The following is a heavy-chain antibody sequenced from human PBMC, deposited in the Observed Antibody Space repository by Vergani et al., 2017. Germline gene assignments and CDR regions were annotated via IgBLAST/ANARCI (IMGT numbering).Heavy chain of an antibody. CDR1: GGSISSYY. CDR2: IYYSGST. J-gene: IGHJ6*03. V-gene: IGHV4-59*01. CDR3: ARGPRSSWYSYYYMDV. Sequence: QVQLQESGPGLVKPSETLSLTCTVSGGSISSYYWSWIRQPPGKGLEWIGYIYYSGSTNYNPSLKSRVTISVDTSKNQFSLKLSSVTAADTAVYYCARGPRSSWYSYYYMDVWGQGTTVTVSS. D-gene: IGHD6-13*01.